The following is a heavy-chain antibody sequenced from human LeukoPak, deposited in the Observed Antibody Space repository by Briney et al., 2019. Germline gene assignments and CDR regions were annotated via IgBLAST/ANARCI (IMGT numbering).Heavy chain of an antibody. CDR1: GGTFSSYA. J-gene: IGHJ5*02. Sequence: ASVKVSCKASGGTFSSYAISWVRQAPGQGLEWMGGIIPIFGTANYAQKFQGRVTITADESTSTAYMELSSLRSEDTAVYYCARVIAVAGTRGWFDPWGQGTLVTVSS. CDR3: ARVIAVAGTRGWFDP. V-gene: IGHV1-69*01. CDR2: IIPIFGTA. D-gene: IGHD6-19*01.